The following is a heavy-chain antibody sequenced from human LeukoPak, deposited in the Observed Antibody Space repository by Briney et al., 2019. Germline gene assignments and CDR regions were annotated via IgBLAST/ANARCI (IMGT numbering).Heavy chain of an antibody. V-gene: IGHV3-21*01. Sequence: GGSLRLACAASGLTFSSYWMSWVRQAPGKGREWVSSISSSSSYIYYADSVKGRFTISRDNAKNSLYLQMNSLRAEDTAVYYCARDLPMSDYWGQGTVVTVSS. CDR3: ARDLPMSDY. J-gene: IGHJ4*02. CDR2: ISSSSSYI. CDR1: GLTFSSYW.